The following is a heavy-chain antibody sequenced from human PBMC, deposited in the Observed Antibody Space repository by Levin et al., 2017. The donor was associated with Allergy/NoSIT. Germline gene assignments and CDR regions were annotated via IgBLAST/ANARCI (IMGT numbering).Heavy chain of an antibody. J-gene: IGHJ3*01. V-gene: IGHV3-21*01. CDR1: GFTFSSHT. Sequence: GGSLRLSCAASGFTFSSHTMNWVRQAPGRGLEWVSSISNSGDYIYYADSMKGRFTISRDNANNSLYLQMNNLRAEDTAVYYCARETYGGTDAFDVWGQGTMVTVSS. D-gene: IGHD4-23*01. CDR3: ARETYGGTDAFDV. CDR2: ISNSGDYI.